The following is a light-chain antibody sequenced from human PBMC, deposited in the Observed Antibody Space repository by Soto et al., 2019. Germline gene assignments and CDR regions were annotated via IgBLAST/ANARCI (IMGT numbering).Light chain of an antibody. CDR3: SSYTSRSTAV. Sequence: QSVLTQPASVSGSPGQSITISCTGTSSDVGGYNSVSWYQQYPGKAPKLIIYDVSDRPSGVSDRFSGSKSGNTASLTISGLQAEDEADYYCSSYTSRSTAVFGGGTKVTVL. V-gene: IGLV2-14*03. CDR1: SSDVGGYNS. CDR2: DVS. J-gene: IGLJ2*01.